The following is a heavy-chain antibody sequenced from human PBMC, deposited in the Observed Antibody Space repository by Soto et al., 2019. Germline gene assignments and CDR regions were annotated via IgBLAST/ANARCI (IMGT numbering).Heavy chain of an antibody. D-gene: IGHD2-2*01. J-gene: IGHJ4*02. CDR1: GGSISSYY. CDR2: IYYSGST. CDR3: ARLTSSRFPNFDV. Sequence: PSETLSLTCNVSGGSISSYYWSWIRQPPGKGLEWIGFIYYSGSTDYNPSLKSRASVSIDTSKNQFSLNLTSVTAADTAVYYCARLTSSRFPNFDVSGQGTLVTVS. V-gene: IGHV4-59*08.